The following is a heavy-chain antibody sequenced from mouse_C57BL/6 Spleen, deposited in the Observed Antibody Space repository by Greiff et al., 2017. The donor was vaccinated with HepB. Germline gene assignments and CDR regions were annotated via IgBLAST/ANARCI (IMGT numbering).Heavy chain of an antibody. CDR2: IDPSDSYT. CDR1: GYTFTSYW. D-gene: IGHD1-1*01. CDR3: ARGHYGSSPYYFDY. J-gene: IGHJ2*01. V-gene: IGHV1-69*01. Sequence: VQLQQPEAELVMPGASVKLSCKASGYTFTSYWMHWVKQRPGQGLEWIGEIDPSDSYTNYNQKFKGKSTLTVDKSSSTAYMQLSSLTSEDSAVYYCARGHYGSSPYYFDYWGQGTTLTVSS.